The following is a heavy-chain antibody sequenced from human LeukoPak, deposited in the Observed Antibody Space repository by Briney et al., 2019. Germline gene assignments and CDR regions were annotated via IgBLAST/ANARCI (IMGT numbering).Heavy chain of an antibody. J-gene: IGHJ4*02. D-gene: IGHD1-1*01. CDR1: GFTVSSNY. V-gene: IGHV3-53*01. CDR3: ATDRPHPRNEPTNFDY. Sequence: GGSLRLSCAASGFTVSSNYMTWVRQAPGKGLEWVSLIYIGDSTYYADSVKGRFTISRDNSKNTLYLQMNSLRVEDTAVYYCATDRPHPRNEPTNFDYWGQGTLVTVSS. CDR2: IYIGDST.